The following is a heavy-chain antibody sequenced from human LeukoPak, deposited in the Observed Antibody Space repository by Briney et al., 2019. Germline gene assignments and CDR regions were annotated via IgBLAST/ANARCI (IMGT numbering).Heavy chain of an antibody. CDR1: GFTFSSYE. CDR3: AKGSVVVPAAFDY. CDR2: ISWNSGSI. V-gene: IGHV3-9*01. J-gene: IGHJ4*02. Sequence: PGGSLRLSCAASGFTFSSYEMNWVRQAPGKGLEWVSGISWNSGSIGYADSVKGRFTISRDNAKNSLYLQMNSLRAEDTALYYCAKGSVVVPAAFDYWGQGTLVTVSS. D-gene: IGHD2-2*01.